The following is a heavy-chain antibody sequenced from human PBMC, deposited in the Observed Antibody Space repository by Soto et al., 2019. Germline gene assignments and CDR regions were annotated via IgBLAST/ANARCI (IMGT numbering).Heavy chain of an antibody. CDR1: GFTFSSYA. V-gene: IGHV3-23*01. Sequence: EVQLLESGGGLVQPGGSLRLSCAASGFTFSSYAMSWVRQAPGKGLEWVSAISGSGGSTYYADSVKGRSTISRDNSKNTLYLQMNSLRAEDTAVYYCVVCSGYDSGVDYWGQGTLVTVSS. CDR3: VVCSGYDSGVDY. J-gene: IGHJ4*02. CDR2: ISGSGGST. D-gene: IGHD5-12*01.